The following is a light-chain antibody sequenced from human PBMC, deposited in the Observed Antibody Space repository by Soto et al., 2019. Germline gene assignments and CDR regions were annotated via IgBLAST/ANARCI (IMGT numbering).Light chain of an antibody. Sequence: QSALTQPASVSGSPGQTITISCAGTKFDIGRYDYVSWYRQHPGEAPKLIIFEVNTRPSGISHRFSGSKSGNTASLTISGLQVEDEAHYFCSSYTSASALAIFGGGTKVTVL. J-gene: IGLJ2*01. CDR2: EVN. V-gene: IGLV2-14*01. CDR3: SSYTSASALAI. CDR1: KFDIGRYDY.